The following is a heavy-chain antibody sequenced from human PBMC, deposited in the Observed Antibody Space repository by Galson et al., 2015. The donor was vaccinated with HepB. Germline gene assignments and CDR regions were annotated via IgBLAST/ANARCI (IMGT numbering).Heavy chain of an antibody. J-gene: IGHJ6*02. CDR1: GYTFTSYY. D-gene: IGHD3-22*01. CDR3: ASHSRITMIVVDMYGMDV. CDR2: INPSGGST. V-gene: IGHV1-46*01. Sequence: SVKVSCKASGYTFTSYYMHWVRQAPGQGLEWMGIINPSGGSTSYAQKFQGRVTMTRDTSTSTVYMELSSLRSEDTAVYYCASHSRITMIVVDMYGMDVWGQGTTVTVSS.